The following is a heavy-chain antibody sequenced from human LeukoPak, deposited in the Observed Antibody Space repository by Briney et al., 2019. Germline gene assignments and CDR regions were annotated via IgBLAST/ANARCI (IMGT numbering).Heavy chain of an antibody. CDR2: FDPEDGET. J-gene: IGHJ4*02. CDR3: ARAGFSHCSGGSCYFDY. Sequence: ASVKVSCKVSGYTLTELSMHWVRQAPGKGLEWMGGFDPEDGETIYAQKFQGRVTMTEDTSTDTAYMELSSLRSEDTAVYYCARAGFSHCSGGSCYFDYWGQGTLVTVSS. D-gene: IGHD2-15*01. V-gene: IGHV1-24*01. CDR1: GYTLTELS.